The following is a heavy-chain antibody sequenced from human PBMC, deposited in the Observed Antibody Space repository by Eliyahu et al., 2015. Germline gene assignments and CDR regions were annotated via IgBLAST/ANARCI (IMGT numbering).Heavy chain of an antibody. CDR2: IDWDDDK. CDR1: GFSLSTSGMS. D-gene: IGHD6-19*01. Sequence: QVTLRESGPALVKPTQTLTLTCTFSGFSLSTSGMSVSWIRQPPGKALEWLARIDWDDDKYYSTSLKTRLTLSKDTSKNQVVLTVTNMDPVDTATYYCARIRRGSYFYDYWGQGTLVTVSS. J-gene: IGHJ4*02. CDR3: ARIRRGSYFYDY. V-gene: IGHV2-70*15.